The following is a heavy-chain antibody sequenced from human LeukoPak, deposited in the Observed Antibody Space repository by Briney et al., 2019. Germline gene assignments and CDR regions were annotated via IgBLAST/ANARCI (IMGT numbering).Heavy chain of an antibody. Sequence: ASVKVSCKASGYTFTGYYMHWVRQAPGQGLEWMGWINPNSGGTNYAHKFQDRVTMTRDTSINTAYMELSNLRSDDTAVYFCARVLWFGEGPTSFDYWGQGTLVTVSS. CDR2: INPNSGGT. D-gene: IGHD3-10*01. CDR1: GYTFTGYY. CDR3: ARVLWFGEGPTSFDY. J-gene: IGHJ4*02. V-gene: IGHV1-2*02.